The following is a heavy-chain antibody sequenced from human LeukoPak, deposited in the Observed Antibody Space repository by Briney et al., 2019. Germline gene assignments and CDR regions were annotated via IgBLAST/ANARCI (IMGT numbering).Heavy chain of an antibody. CDR2: IYYSGST. CDR3: ARARGVYLQFDP. V-gene: IGHV4-30-4*01. CDR1: GGSISSGDYY. D-gene: IGHD3-22*01. J-gene: IGHJ5*02. Sequence: SETLSLTCPVSGGSISSGDYYWSWIRQPPGKGLEWIGYIYYSGSTYYNPSLKSRVTISVDTSKNQFSLKLSSVTAADTAVYYCARARGVYLQFDPWGQGTLVTVSS.